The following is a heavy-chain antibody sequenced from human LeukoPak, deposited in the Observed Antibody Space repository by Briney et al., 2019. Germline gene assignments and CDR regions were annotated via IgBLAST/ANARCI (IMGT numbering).Heavy chain of an antibody. D-gene: IGHD3-10*01. Sequence: ASVKVSCKASGYTFTGYYMHWVQQAPGQGLEWMGWINPNSGGTNYAQKFQGRVTMTRDTSISTAYMELSRLRSDDTAVYYCARDALMVRGGSGSFRPRNWFDPWGQGTLVTVSS. J-gene: IGHJ5*02. CDR1: GYTFTGYY. V-gene: IGHV1-2*02. CDR3: ARDALMVRGGSGSFRPRNWFDP. CDR2: INPNSGGT.